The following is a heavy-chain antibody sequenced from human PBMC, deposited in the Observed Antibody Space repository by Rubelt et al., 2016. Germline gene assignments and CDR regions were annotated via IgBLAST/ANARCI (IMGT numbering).Heavy chain of an antibody. D-gene: IGHD6-6*01. Sequence: QVQLVQSGAEVKKPGASVKVSCKASGYTFTSYDINWVRQATGQGLEWMGWISAYNGNTNYAQKLQGRVTMTTDTSTSTAYMGLRSLRSDDTAVYYCARDRIRIAARQGWYFDLWGRGTLVTVSS. V-gene: IGHV1-18*01. CDR1: GYTFTSYD. J-gene: IGHJ2*01. CDR3: ARDRIRIAARQGWYFDL. CDR2: ISAYNGNT.